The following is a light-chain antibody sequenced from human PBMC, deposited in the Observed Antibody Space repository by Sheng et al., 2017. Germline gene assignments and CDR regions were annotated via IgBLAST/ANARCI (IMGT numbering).Light chain of an antibody. Sequence: QSALTQPASVSGSPGQSITISCTGTYSDLGAYNFVSWYQQHPGKAPKLMIFDVTNRPSGVSNRFSGSKSGNTASLTISGLQAEDEAEYYCSSYTSSSALYVFGTGTKVTVL. V-gene: IGLV2-14*03. CDR2: DVT. CDR3: SSYTSSSALYV. CDR1: YSDLGAYNF. J-gene: IGLJ1*01.